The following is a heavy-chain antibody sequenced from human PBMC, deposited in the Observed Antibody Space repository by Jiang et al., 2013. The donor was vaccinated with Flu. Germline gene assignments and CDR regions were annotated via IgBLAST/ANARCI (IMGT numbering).Heavy chain of an antibody. CDR1: GFTFSSYS. J-gene: IGHJ6*02. D-gene: IGHD5-18*01. V-gene: IGHV3-21*01. Sequence: VQLVESGGGLVKPGGSLRLSCAASGFTFSSYSMNWVRQAPGKGLEWVSSISSSSSYIYYADSVKGRFTISRDNAKNSLYLQMNSLRAEDTAVYYCARGGYTRNYYYYYGMDVWGQGTTVTVSS. CDR3: ARGGYTRNYYYYYGMDV. CDR2: ISSSSSYI.